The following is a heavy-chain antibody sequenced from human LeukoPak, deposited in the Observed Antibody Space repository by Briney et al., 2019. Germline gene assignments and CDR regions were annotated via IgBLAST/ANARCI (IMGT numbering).Heavy chain of an antibody. CDR3: ARDKYSGSSFDAFDI. CDR1: GGSISSGGYY. J-gene: IGHJ3*02. CDR2: IYYSGNT. Sequence: SQTLSLTCTVSGGSISSGGYYWSWLRQHPGKGLEWIGYIYYSGNTYYDPSLKSRVSISVDTSKNQFSLKLSSVTAADTAVYYCARDKYSGSSFDAFDIWGQGTMVTVSS. V-gene: IGHV4-31*03. D-gene: IGHD1-26*01.